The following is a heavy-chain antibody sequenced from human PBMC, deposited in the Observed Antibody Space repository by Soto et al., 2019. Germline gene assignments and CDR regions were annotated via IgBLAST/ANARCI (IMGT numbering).Heavy chain of an antibody. J-gene: IGHJ5*02. D-gene: IGHD3-16*01. Sequence: QVQLQQWGAGLLKPSETLSLTCAVYGGSFSGYYWSWIRQPPGKGLEWIGEINHSGSTNYNPSLKCRVTIAVDTSKNQFSLKLSSVTAADTAVYYFARGKVLGWFDPWGQGTLVTVSS. V-gene: IGHV4-34*01. CDR3: ARGKVLGWFDP. CDR1: GGSFSGYY. CDR2: INHSGST.